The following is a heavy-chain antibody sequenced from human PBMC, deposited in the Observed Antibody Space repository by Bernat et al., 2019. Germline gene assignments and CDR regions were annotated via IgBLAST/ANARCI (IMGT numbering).Heavy chain of an antibody. CDR1: GGSISSYY. J-gene: IGHJ4*02. CDR3: ARFRNYDILISYFDY. D-gene: IGHD3-9*01. CDR2: IYYSGST. Sequence: QVQLQESGPGLVKPSGTLSLTCAVSGGSISSYYWSWIRQPPGKGLEWIGYIYYSGSTNYNPSLKSRVTISVDTSKNQFSLKLSSVTAADTAVYYCARFRNYDILISYFDYWGQGTLVTVSS. V-gene: IGHV4-59*01.